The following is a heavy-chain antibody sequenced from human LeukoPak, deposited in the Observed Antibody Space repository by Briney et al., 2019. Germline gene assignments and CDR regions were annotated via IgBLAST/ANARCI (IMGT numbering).Heavy chain of an antibody. J-gene: IGHJ4*02. CDR1: GFTFSSYS. CDR2: ISSSSSTI. CDR3: ARAAVTIFTDY. Sequence: GGSLRLSCAASGFTFSSYSMNWVRQAPGKGLEWVSYISSSSSTIYYADSVKGQFTISRDNAKNPLYLQMNSLRAEDTAVYYCARAAVTIFTDYWSQGTLVTVSS. V-gene: IGHV3-48*01. D-gene: IGHD3-3*01.